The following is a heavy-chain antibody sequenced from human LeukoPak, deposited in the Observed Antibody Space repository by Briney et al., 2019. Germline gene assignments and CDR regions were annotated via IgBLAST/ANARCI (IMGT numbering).Heavy chain of an antibody. D-gene: IGHD6-6*01. CDR2: INPNSGGT. J-gene: IGHJ4*02. Sequence: ASVKVSCKASGYTFTGHYMHWVRQAPGQGLERMGWINPNSGGTNYAQKFQGRVSLTRDTSISTGYMELSRLRSDDTAVYYCASHILASSSPDYWGQGTLVTVSS. CDR1: GYTFTGHY. V-gene: IGHV1-2*02. CDR3: ASHILASSSPDY.